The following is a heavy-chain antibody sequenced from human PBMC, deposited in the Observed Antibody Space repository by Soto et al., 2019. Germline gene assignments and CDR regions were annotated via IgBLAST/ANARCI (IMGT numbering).Heavy chain of an antibody. CDR1: GYSFTSNW. V-gene: IGHV5-51*01. D-gene: IGHD3-16*01. CDR3: ARHQRDDPSRKIDY. CDR2: INPADSDI. J-gene: IGHJ4*02. Sequence: GESLKISCQGSGYSFTSNWIGWVRQMPGKGLEWMGIINPADSDIKYSPSFQGQVTISADKSIGTAYLQWSSLKASDTAMYYCARHQRDDPSRKIDYLGQGTLVTVSS.